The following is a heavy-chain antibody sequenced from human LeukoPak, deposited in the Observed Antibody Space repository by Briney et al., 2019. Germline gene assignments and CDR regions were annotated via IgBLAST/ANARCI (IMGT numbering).Heavy chain of an antibody. V-gene: IGHV4-59*01. CDR2: ISYSIYYSGST. D-gene: IGHD6-19*01. CDR3: ARVLSGWPYQFDY. J-gene: IGHJ4*02. Sequence: PSETLSLTYTVSSGSNRVYYWGWIRQPPGKALEWIGYISYSIYYSGSTNYNPSLESRVTISLDTSKNQFSLKLTSVTSTDTAVYYCARVLSGWPYQFDYWGQGTLVTVSS. CDR1: SGSNRVYY.